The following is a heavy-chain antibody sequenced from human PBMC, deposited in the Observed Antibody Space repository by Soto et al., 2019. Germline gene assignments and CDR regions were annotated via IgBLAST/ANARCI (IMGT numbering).Heavy chain of an antibody. CDR1: GGSISSYY. J-gene: IGHJ6*02. Sequence: QVQLQESGPGLVKPSETLSLTCTVSGGSISSYYWSWILQPPGKGLEWIGYIYYSGSTNYNPSLKSRVTISVDTSKNQFSLKLSSVTAADSAVYYCARDQGALRYGMDVWGQGTTVTVSS. V-gene: IGHV4-59*01. D-gene: IGHD1-26*01. CDR3: ARDQGALRYGMDV. CDR2: IYYSGST.